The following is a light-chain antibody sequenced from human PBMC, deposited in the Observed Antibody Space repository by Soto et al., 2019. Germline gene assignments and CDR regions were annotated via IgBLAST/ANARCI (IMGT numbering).Light chain of an antibody. CDR3: QQRSNLPLT. CDR2: DAS. V-gene: IGKV3-11*01. J-gene: IGKJ1*01. Sequence: EIVLTQSPATLSLSPGERATLSCRASQSVSSYLAWYQQKPGQAPRLLIYDASNRAPGIPARFSGSGSGTDFTLTISSLEPEDFAVYYCQQRSNLPLTFGQGTKVEIK. CDR1: QSVSSY.